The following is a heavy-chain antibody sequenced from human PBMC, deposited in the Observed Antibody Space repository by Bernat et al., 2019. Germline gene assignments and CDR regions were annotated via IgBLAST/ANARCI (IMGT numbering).Heavy chain of an antibody. D-gene: IGHD3-22*01. V-gene: IGHV3-23*01. J-gene: IGHJ4*02. CDR1: GFTFSSYA. Sequence: EVQLLESGGGLVQPGGSLRLSCAASGFTFSSYAMSWVRQAPGKGLEWVSAISGSGGSTYYADSVKGRFTISRDNAKSTLYLQMNSLRDEDTAVYYCGRGGTSGYVDGWGQGTLVTISS. CDR3: GRGGTSGYVDG. CDR2: ISGSGGST.